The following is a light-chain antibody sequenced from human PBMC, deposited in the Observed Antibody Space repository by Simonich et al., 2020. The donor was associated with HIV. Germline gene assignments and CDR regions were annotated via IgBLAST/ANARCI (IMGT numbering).Light chain of an antibody. J-gene: IGKJ1*01. CDR1: QSVSTN. CDR2: GAS. Sequence: KVMTQSPATLSVSPGETATLSCRASQSVSTNLDWYQQKPGQAPRLLIYGASTRATGIPARFSGSGSGTEFTLTISSLQSEDFAIYYCQHYNNWPPGTFGQGTKVEFK. V-gene: IGKV3-15*01. CDR3: QHYNNWPPGT.